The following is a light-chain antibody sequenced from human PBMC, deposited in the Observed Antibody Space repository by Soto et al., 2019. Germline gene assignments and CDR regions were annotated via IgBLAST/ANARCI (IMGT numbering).Light chain of an antibody. Sequence: DIQMTQSPSTLSASVGDRVTITCRASQSISSWLAWYQQKPGKAPKLLIYKASSLESGVPSRFSGSGSGTEFTLTISSLQPDDFATYYCQQYNSYPEDFDQGTRLEIK. V-gene: IGKV1-5*03. J-gene: IGKJ5*01. CDR1: QSISSW. CDR3: QQYNSYPED. CDR2: KAS.